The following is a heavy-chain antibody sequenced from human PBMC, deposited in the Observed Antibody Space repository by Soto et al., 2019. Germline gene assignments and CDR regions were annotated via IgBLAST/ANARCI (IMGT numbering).Heavy chain of an antibody. Sequence: ASVKVSCKASGGTFSSYTISWVRQAPGQGLEWMGRIIPILGIANYAQKFQGRVTITADKSTSTAYMELSSLRSEDTAVYYCARETGSSWYYFDYWGQGTLVTVSS. J-gene: IGHJ4*02. CDR3: ARETGSSWYYFDY. CDR2: IIPILGIA. CDR1: GGTFSSYT. V-gene: IGHV1-69*04. D-gene: IGHD6-13*01.